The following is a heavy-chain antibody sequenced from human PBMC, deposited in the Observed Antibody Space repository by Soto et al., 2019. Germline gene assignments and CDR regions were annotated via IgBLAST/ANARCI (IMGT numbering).Heavy chain of an antibody. CDR1: GYTFTSYA. CDR3: ARLVGGYSYTDY. CDR2: INAGNGNT. V-gene: IGHV1-3*01. D-gene: IGHD5-18*01. J-gene: IGHJ4*02. Sequence: QVQLVQSGAEVKKPGASVKVSCKASGYTFTSYAMHWVRQAPGQRLEWMGWINAGNGNTKYSQKFQGRVTITRDTSASTAYMDLSSLRSEDTAVYYCARLVGGYSYTDYWGQGTLVTVSS.